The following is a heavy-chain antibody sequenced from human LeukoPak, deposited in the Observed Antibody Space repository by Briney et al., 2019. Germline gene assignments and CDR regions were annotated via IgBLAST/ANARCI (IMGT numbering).Heavy chain of an antibody. J-gene: IGHJ3*01. CDR2: IFHSGTT. Sequence: SETLSLTCAVSGRSITNTNWLTRVRQPPGKGLEWIGDIFHSGTTNYNPSLKSRVTISLDKSKNRFSLRLTSVTAAYAAVYCCARGQWLLRWGEHDGLHVWGQGTMVTVSS. D-gene: IGHD3-16*01. CDR3: ARGQWLLRWGEHDGLHV. CDR1: GRSITNTNW. V-gene: IGHV4-4*01.